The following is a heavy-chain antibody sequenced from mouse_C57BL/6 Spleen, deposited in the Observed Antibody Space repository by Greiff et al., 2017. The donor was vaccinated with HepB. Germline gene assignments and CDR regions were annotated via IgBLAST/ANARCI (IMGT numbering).Heavy chain of an antibody. J-gene: IGHJ1*03. D-gene: IGHD1-1*01. V-gene: IGHV1-50*01. Sequence: VQLQQPGAELVKPGASVKLSCKASGYTFTSYWMQWVKQRPGQGLEWIGEIDPSDSYTNYNQKFKGKATLTVDTSSSTAYMQLSRLTSEDSAVYYCARGGYGSGGWYFDVWGTGTTVTVSS. CDR2: IDPSDSYT. CDR1: GYTFTSYW. CDR3: ARGGYGSGGWYFDV.